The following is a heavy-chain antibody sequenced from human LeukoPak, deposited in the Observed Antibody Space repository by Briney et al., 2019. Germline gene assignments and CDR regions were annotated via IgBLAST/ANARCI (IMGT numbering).Heavy chain of an antibody. Sequence: GASVKVSCKASGGTFSSYAISWVRQAPGQGLEWMGGTIPIFGTANYAQKFQGRVTITADESTSTAYMELSSLRSEDTAVYYCARCLDYGDYRAFDYWGQGTLVTVSS. J-gene: IGHJ4*02. D-gene: IGHD4-17*01. V-gene: IGHV1-69*13. CDR3: ARCLDYGDYRAFDY. CDR1: GGTFSSYA. CDR2: TIPIFGTA.